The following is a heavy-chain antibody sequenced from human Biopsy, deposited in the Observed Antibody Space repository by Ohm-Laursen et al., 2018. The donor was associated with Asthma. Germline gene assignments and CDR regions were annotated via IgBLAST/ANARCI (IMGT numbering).Heavy chain of an antibody. CDR1: GLNFVDYV. Sequence: SLRLSCAASGLNFVDYVMHWVRQAPGKGLEWVSGISWNSRSIGYGGSVKGRFTISRDNTKNAQYLQMNSLSPEDTAMYYCRGLPTRTMYFDSWGQGTLVTVSS. D-gene: IGHD4/OR15-4a*01. J-gene: IGHJ4*02. CDR3: RGLPTRTMYFDS. V-gene: IGHV3-9*01. CDR2: ISWNSRSI.